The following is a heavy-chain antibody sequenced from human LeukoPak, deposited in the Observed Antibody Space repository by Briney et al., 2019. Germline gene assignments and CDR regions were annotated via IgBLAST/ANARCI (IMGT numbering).Heavy chain of an antibody. CDR1: GGSFSGYY. CDR3: ARRPSLYCSSTSCSSNYYLDY. CDR2: INHSGST. Sequence: PSETLSLTCAVYGGSFSGYYWSWIRQPPGKGLEWIGEINHSGSTNYNPSLKSRVTISVDTSKNQFSLKLSSVTAADTAVYYCARRPSLYCSSTSCSSNYYLDYWGQGTLVTVSS. J-gene: IGHJ4*02. V-gene: IGHV4-34*01. D-gene: IGHD2-2*01.